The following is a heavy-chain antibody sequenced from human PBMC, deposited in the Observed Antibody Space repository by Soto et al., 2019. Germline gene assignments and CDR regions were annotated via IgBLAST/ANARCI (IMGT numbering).Heavy chain of an antibody. J-gene: IGHJ5*02. D-gene: IGHD6-25*01. V-gene: IGHV4-31*03. Sequence: QVQLQESGPGLVKPSQTLSLTCTVSGGSISSGGYYWSWIRQHPGKGLEWIGYIYYRGSTSYNPSLNRRFTISVDTSKNHFSLKLGSVTAADTAVYYCARGRPYSSGPWGQGTLVTVSS. CDR1: GGSISSGGYY. CDR3: ARGRPYSSGP. CDR2: IYYRGST.